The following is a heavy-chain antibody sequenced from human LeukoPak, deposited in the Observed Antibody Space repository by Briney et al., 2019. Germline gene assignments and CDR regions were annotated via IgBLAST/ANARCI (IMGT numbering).Heavy chain of an antibody. V-gene: IGHV3-30*04. CDR3: AKSRGGYFDWLYPFDY. J-gene: IGHJ4*02. CDR1: GFTFSSYA. D-gene: IGHD3-9*01. CDR2: ISYDGSNK. Sequence: GGSLRLSCAASGFTFSSYAMHWVRQAPGKGLEWVAVISYDGSNKYYADSVKGRFTISRDNSKNTLYLQMNSLRAEDTAVYYCAKSRGGYFDWLYPFDYWGQGTLVTVSS.